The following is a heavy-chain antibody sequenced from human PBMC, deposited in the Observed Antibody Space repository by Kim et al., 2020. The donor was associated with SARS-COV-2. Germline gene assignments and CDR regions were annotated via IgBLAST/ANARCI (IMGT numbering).Heavy chain of an antibody. V-gene: IGHV3-33*03. Sequence: YADSVKGRFTISRANSKKTLYLQMHGLRVGDTAVYYCTKGTGSSSWYISHWGQGTQVTVSS. J-gene: IGHJ4*02. CDR3: TKGTGSSSWYISH. D-gene: IGHD6-13*01.